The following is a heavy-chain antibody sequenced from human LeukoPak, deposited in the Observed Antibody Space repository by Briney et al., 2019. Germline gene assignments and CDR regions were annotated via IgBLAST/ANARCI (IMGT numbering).Heavy chain of an antibody. CDR2: INHSRRT. V-gene: IGHV4-34*01. Sequence: SETLSLTCAVYGGSFSAYYWSWIRQPPGKGLEWIGEINHSRRTNYNPSLKSRVTISLDTSKNQFFLRLSSVTAADTAVYYCARGGEEYFYCSASQDNWGQGTLITVSS. D-gene: IGHD3-10*01. CDR1: GGSFSAYY. CDR3: ARGGEEYFYCSASQDN. J-gene: IGHJ4*02.